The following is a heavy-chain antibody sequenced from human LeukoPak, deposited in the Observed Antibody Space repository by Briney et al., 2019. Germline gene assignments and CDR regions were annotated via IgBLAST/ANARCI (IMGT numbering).Heavy chain of an antibody. CDR3: TRVGATIYYYYYMDV. D-gene: IGHD1-26*01. Sequence: SLRLSCTASGFTFGDYAMSWVRQAPGKGLEWVGFIRSKAYGGTTEYAASVKGRFTISRDDSKSIAYLQMNSLKTEDTAVYYCTRVGATIYYYYYMDVWGKGTTVTVSS. V-gene: IGHV3-49*04. CDR2: IRSKAYGGTT. CDR1: GFTFGDYA. J-gene: IGHJ6*03.